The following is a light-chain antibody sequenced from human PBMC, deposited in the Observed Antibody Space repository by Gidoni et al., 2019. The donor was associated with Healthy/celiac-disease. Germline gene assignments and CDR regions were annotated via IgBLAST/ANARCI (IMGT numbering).Light chain of an antibody. CDR3: QQRSNWYLT. V-gene: IGKV3-11*01. CDR2: DAS. Sequence: DIVLTQSPATLSLSPGDRATLSCRASQSVSSYLAWYQQKPGQAPRLLIYDASNRATGIPARFSGSGSGTDFTLTISSLEPEDFAVYYCQQRSNWYLTFGGGTKVEIK. J-gene: IGKJ4*01. CDR1: QSVSSY.